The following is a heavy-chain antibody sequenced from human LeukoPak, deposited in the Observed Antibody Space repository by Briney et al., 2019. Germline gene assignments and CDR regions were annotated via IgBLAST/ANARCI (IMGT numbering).Heavy chain of an antibody. Sequence: GASVKVSCKASGYTFTSYYMHWVRQAPGQVLEWMGIINPSGGITTYAQKFQGRVTMTRDTSKTTVYMELYSLRSEDTAVYYCTRGDWGFNSEFDYWGQGTLVTVSS. CDR3: TRGDWGFNSEFDY. CDR1: GYTFTSYY. V-gene: IGHV1-46*01. J-gene: IGHJ4*02. D-gene: IGHD7-27*01. CDR2: INPSGGIT.